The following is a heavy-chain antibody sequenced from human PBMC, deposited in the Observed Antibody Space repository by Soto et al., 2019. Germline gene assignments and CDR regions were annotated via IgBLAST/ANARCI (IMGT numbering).Heavy chain of an antibody. CDR3: TTDLMPGSGWFDP. CDR1: GFTFSNAW. D-gene: IGHD2-2*01. J-gene: IGHJ5*02. V-gene: IGHV3-15*01. Sequence: GGSLRLSCAASGFTFSNAWMSWVRQAPGKGLEWVGRIKSKTDGGTTDYAAPVKGRFTISRDDSKNTLYLQMNSLKTEDTAVYYCTTDLMPGSGWFDPWGQGTLVTVSS. CDR2: IKSKTDGGTT.